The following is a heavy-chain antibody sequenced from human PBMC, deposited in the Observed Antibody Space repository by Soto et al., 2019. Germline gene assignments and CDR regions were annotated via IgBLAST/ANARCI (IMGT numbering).Heavy chain of an antibody. Sequence: QVQLQESGPGLVKPSETLSLTCTVSGGSISSYYWSWSRQPPGKGLEWIGFIFYSGSTSYNPTLKSRVTISIDTSEYQCSLKLNSVTAADTAVYYCASMIGDPVLSFDSWGQGTLVAVSS. CDR1: GGSISSYY. CDR2: IFYSGST. CDR3: ASMIGDPVLSFDS. J-gene: IGHJ5*01. D-gene: IGHD3-10*02. V-gene: IGHV4-59*01.